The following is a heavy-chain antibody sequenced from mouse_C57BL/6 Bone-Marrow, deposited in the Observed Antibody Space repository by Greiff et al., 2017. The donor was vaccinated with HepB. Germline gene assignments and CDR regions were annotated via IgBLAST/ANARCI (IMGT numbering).Heavy chain of an antibody. D-gene: IGHD2-4*01. CDR3: ARLPYYDYDAFAY. J-gene: IGHJ3*01. CDR2: INPYNGGT. V-gene: IGHV1-19*01. Sequence: EVQLKQSGPVLVKPGASVKMSCKASGYTFTDYYMNWVKQSHGKSLEWIGVINPYNGGTSYNQKFKGKATLTVDKSSSTAYMELNSLTSEDSAVYYCARLPYYDYDAFAYWGQVTLVTVSA. CDR1: GYTFTDYY.